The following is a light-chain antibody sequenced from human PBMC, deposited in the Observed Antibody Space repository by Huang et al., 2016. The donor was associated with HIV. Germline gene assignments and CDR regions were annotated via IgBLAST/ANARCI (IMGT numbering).Light chain of an antibody. CDR1: RSLLHSDGKTY. CDR2: EVS. J-gene: IGKJ2*01. V-gene: IGKV2-29*02. CDR3: MQGIHLPYT. Sequence: DIVMTQTPLSLSVTPGQPASISCKSGRSLLHSDGKTYLSWYLQKPGQSPQLLIYEVSGRFSGVPDRISGSGSGTDFTLKISRVEAEDVGLYYCMQGIHLPYTVGQGTKLEI.